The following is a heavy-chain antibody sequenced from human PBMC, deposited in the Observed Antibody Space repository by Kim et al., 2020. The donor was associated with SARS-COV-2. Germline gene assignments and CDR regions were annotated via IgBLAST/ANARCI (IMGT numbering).Heavy chain of an antibody. D-gene: IGHD5-18*01. CDR1: GFTVSSNY. CDR3: ARDGYGSPYYFDY. CDR2: IYSGGST. V-gene: IGHV3-53*01. Sequence: GGSLRLSCAASGFTVSSNYMSWVRQAPGKGLEWVSVIYSGGSTYYADSVKGRFTISRDNSKNTLYLQMNSLRAEDTAVYYCARDGYGSPYYFDYWGQGTLVTVSS. J-gene: IGHJ4*02.